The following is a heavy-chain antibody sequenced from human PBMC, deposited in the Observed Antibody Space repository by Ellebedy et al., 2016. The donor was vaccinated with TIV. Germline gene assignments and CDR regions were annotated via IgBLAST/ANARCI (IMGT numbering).Heavy chain of an antibody. CDR2: IKSKTDGGAA. J-gene: IGHJ4*02. CDR1: GFTFSNAW. Sequence: GESLKISCAASGFTFSNAWMNWVRQAPGKGLEWVGRIKSKTDGGAADYAAPGKGRFTISRDDSKNTLYLQMNSLKTEDTAVYFCTPVYRYNYDSVWGQGTLVTGSS. V-gene: IGHV3-15*01. D-gene: IGHD5-18*01. CDR3: TPVYRYNYDSV.